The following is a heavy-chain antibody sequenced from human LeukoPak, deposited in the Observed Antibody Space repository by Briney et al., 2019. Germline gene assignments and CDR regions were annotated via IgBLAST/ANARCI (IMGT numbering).Heavy chain of an antibody. D-gene: IGHD2-15*01. Sequence: ASVKVSCKASGYTFTSYGISWVRQAPGQGLEWMGWISAYNGNTNYAQKLQGRVTTTTDTSTSTAYMELRSLRSDDTAVYYCASTRDSSIVYAFDIWGQGTMVTVSS. J-gene: IGHJ3*02. CDR2: ISAYNGNT. CDR3: ASTRDSSIVYAFDI. V-gene: IGHV1-18*01. CDR1: GYTFTSYG.